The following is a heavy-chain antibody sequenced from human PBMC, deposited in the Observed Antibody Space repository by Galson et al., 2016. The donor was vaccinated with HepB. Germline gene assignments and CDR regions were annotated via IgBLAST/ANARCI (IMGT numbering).Heavy chain of an antibody. J-gene: IGHJ4*02. CDR2: INCSGGST. Sequence: SVKVSCKASGYSFTSYYMHWVRQAPGQGLEWMGIINCSGGSTSYAQKFQGRVTMTRDTSTSTVSMELSSLRSEDTAVYYCTRDPPSSGAHGDYFDYWGQGSLVTVSS. CDR3: TRDPPSSGAHGDYFDY. D-gene: IGHD2-15*01. CDR1: GYSFTSYY. V-gene: IGHV1-46*01.